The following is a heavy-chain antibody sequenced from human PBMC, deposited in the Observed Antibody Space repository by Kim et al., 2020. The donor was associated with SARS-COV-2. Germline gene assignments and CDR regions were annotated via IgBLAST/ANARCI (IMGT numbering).Heavy chain of an antibody. V-gene: IGHV3-15*04. CDR2: VETEADGGTI. D-gene: IGHD3-10*01. Sequence: GGSLRLSCVGSGFPFHTAWMTWVRQYPGKGLEWVGRVETEADGGTIDYATPVKGRFTISRDDSKNTVYLEMNNLKSEDTALYYCATVWGGDWGQGTLVTVSS. J-gene: IGHJ4*02. CDR1: GFPFHTAW. CDR3: ATVWGGD.